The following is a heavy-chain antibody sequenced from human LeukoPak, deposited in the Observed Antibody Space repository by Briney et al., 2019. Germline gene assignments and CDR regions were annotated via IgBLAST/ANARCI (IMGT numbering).Heavy chain of an antibody. CDR2: IIPMFGTA. V-gene: IGHV1-69*13. J-gene: IGHJ5*02. CDR3: ARDWDWNDERFHNWFDP. D-gene: IGHD1-1*01. Sequence: ASVKVSCKASGGAFSTHAISWVRQAPAQGLEWMGGIIPMFGTANYAQKFQGRVTITADESTSTAYMELSSLRSEDTAVYYCARDWDWNDERFHNWFDPWGQGTLVTVSS. CDR1: GGAFSTHA.